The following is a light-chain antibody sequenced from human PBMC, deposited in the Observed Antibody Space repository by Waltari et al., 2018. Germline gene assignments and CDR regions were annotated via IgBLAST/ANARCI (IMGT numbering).Light chain of an antibody. J-gene: IGLJ3*02. CDR1: NIGDKS. CDR3: QVWDSSSDHWV. CDR2: DGN. V-gene: IGLV3-21*02. Sequence: SYVLTQPPSLSVAPGQTARITCGGHNIGDKSVHWYQQKPGQAPVLVVYDGNDRPSGIPERFSGSNSGNMATLTISRVEAGDEADYHCQVWDSSSDHWVFGGGTKLTVL.